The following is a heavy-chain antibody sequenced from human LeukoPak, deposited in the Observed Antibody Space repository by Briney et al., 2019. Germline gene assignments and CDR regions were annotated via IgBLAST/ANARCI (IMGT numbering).Heavy chain of an antibody. CDR2: IYYSGNT. CDR1: GGSISGYY. D-gene: IGHD4/OR15-4a*01. V-gene: IGHV4-59*01. CDR3: ARIVPYDYGYIDY. Sequence: SENLSLTCTVSGGSISGYYWSWIRQPPGKGLEWIGYIYYSGNTNYDPSLKSRVTISVDTSKNQFSLKLSSVTAADTAVYYCARIVPYDYGYIDYWGQGTLVTVSS. J-gene: IGHJ4*02.